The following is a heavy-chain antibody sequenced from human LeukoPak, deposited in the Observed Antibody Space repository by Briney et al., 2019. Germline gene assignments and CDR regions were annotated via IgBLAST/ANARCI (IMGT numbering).Heavy chain of an antibody. J-gene: IGHJ4*02. V-gene: IGHV1-3*01. Sequence: ASVKVSCKASGYTFISYAMHWVRQAPGQRLEWMGWINAGNGNTKYSQKFQGRVTITRDTSASTAYMELSSLRSEDTAVYYCARDAYYYDSSGSLNYFDYWGQGTLVTVSS. D-gene: IGHD3-22*01. CDR2: INAGNGNT. CDR3: ARDAYYYDSSGSLNYFDY. CDR1: GYTFISYA.